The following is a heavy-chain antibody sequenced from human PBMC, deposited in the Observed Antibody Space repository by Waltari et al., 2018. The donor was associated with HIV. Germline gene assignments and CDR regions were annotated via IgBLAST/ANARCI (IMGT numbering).Heavy chain of an antibody. CDR1: GFNFSPYG. CDR2: MWYEEKTT. V-gene: IGHV3-33*01. Sequence: QVQLMESGGGVVRPGMSLKLSCVASGFNFSPYGMHWVRQAPGKGLEWVAIMWYEEKTTFYADSVKGRFTVSRDNSKNTFYLHLSSLRAEDTAVYYCAREFGSDIFYRSFYYYGIDVWGQGP. D-gene: IGHD3-10*01. CDR3: AREFGSDIFYRSFYYYGIDV. J-gene: IGHJ6*02.